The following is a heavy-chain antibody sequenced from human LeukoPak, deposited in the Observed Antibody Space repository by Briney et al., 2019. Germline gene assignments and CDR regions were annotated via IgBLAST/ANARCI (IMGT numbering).Heavy chain of an antibody. J-gene: IGHJ4*02. D-gene: IGHD3-10*01. V-gene: IGHV4-34*01. CDR1: GGSFSGYY. CDR3: ARGRITMVRGVFIRGYYFDY. Sequence: SETLSLTCAVYGGSFSGYYWSWIRQPPGKGLEWIGEINHSGSTNYNPSLKSRVTISVDTSKNQFSLKLSSVTAADTAVYYCARGRITMVRGVFIRGYYFDYWGQGTLVTVSS. CDR2: INHSGST.